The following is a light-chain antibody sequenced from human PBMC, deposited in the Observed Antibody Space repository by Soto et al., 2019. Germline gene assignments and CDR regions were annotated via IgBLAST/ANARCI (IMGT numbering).Light chain of an antibody. CDR3: QQYYSTPLT. V-gene: IGKV4-1*01. J-gene: IGKJ4*01. CDR1: QSVLYSSNNKNY. CDR2: WAS. Sequence: DIVMTQSPDSLAVSLGERATINCKSSQSVLYSSNNKNYLAWYQQKPGQPPKLLIYWASTRESGVHDRFSGSGAGTDFTLTISSLQAEDVAVYYCQQYYSTPLTFGGGTKVGIK.